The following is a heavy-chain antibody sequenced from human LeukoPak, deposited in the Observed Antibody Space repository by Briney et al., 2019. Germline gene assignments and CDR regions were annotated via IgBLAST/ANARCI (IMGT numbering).Heavy chain of an antibody. V-gene: IGHV3-7*01. D-gene: IGHD4-17*01. CDR1: GFTFSSYW. J-gene: IGHJ4*02. Sequence: GGSLRLSCAASGFTFSSYWMSWVRQAPGKGLEWVANINQDGSEKNYVDSVKGRFTISRDNAKNSLYLQMNSLRAEDTAVYYCARGLEVDYGDYGWTDYWGQGTLVTVSS. CDR3: ARGLEVDYGDYGWTDY. CDR2: INQDGSEK.